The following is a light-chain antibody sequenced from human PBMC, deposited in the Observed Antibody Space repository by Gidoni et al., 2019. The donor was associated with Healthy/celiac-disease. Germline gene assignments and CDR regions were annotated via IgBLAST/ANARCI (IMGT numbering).Light chain of an antibody. J-gene: IGKJ2*01. CDR2: SAS. Sequence: DIQMTQSPSSLSASVGERVTITCRASQSISSYLHWYQQKPGQAPKLLIYSASSLQSGVPSRFSGSGSGTDFTLTISSLQPEDFATYYCQQSYSTPYTFGQGTKLEIK. CDR3: QQSYSTPYT. V-gene: IGKV1-39*01. CDR1: QSISSY.